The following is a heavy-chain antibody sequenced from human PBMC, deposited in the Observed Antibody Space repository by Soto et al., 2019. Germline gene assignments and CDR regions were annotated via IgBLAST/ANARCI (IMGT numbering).Heavy chain of an antibody. Sequence: SETLSLTCTVSGGSISSYYWSWIRQPPGKGLEWIGYMYYGGRTNYNPSLKSRVTISVDTSKMQVSLKLSSVTAADTAVYFCARGTPSPLIVRSSRGPWLDPWGQGTLVTVYS. J-gene: IGHJ5*02. CDR1: GGSISSYY. V-gene: IGHV4-59*08. CDR3: ARGTPSPLIVRSSRGPWLDP. D-gene: IGHD2-15*01. CDR2: MYYGGRT.